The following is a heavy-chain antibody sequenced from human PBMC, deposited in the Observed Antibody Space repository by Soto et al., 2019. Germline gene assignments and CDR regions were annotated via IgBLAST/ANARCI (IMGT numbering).Heavy chain of an antibody. CDR3: AKGAGRDGYNTA. Sequence: QVQLQQSGPGLMKPSETLSLTCTVSGDSISSSYWSWFRQPPGKGLEYIGFIFHTGITSYNPSLKSRVTISMDTSKNQFSLNLNSVTAADTAVYYCAKGAGRDGYNTARGQGTLVTVSA. CDR2: IFHTGIT. CDR1: GDSISSSY. V-gene: IGHV4-59*03. J-gene: IGHJ4*02. D-gene: IGHD5-12*01.